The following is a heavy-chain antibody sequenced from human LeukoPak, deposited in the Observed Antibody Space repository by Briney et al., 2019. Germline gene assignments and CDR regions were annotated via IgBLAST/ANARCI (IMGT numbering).Heavy chain of an antibody. J-gene: IGHJ3*02. V-gene: IGHV3-21*01. D-gene: IGHD1-26*01. CDR3: ARVGSGGTREDTFDI. CDR1: GFTFSSYS. Sequence: GGSLRLSCAASGFTFSSYSMNWVRQTPGKGLDWVSSIGSSGSHIYYAGSVKGRFTISRDNAKNSLYLQMNSLRAEDTAVYYCARVGSGGTREDTFDIWGQGTMVTVSS. CDR2: IGSSGSHI.